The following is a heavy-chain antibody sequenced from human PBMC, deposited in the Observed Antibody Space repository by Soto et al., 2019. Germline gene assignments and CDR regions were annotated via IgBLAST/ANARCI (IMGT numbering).Heavy chain of an antibody. J-gene: IGHJ4*02. CDR2: ISGSGGST. CDR3: AKDRDAWFLRIVPGY. D-gene: IGHD2-21*01. V-gene: IGHV3-23*01. Sequence: GGSLRLSCAASGFTFSSYAMSWVRQAPGKGLEWVSAISGSGGSTYYADSVKGRFTISRDNSKNTLYLQMNSLRAEDTAVYYCAKDRDAWFLRIVPGYWGQGTLVTAPQ. CDR1: GFTFSSYA.